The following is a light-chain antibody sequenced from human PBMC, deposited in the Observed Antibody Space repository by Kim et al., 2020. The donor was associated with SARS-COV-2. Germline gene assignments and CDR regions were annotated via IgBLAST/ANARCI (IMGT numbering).Light chain of an antibody. J-gene: IGKJ2*02. CDR2: AAS. V-gene: IGKV1-8*01. CDR1: QGISSY. CDR3: QQYYSYPRT. Sequence: AIRITQSPSSLSASTGDRVTITCRASQGISSYLAWYQQKPGKAPKLLIYAASTLQSGVPSRFSGSGSGTDFTLTISCQQSEDFATYYCQQYYSYPRTFGQGTKLDI.